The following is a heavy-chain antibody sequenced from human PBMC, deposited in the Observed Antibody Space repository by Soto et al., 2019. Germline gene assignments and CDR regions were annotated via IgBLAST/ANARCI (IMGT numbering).Heavy chain of an antibody. V-gene: IGHV1-3*01. Sequence: ASVKVSGKASGYIFSTDTMHWVRQAPGQRLEWMGWINAANGNTKYSQNFQGRVTISRDTSASTAYLELSSLRSEDTAVYYCARVSFETSGYADYWGQGTLVTVSS. J-gene: IGHJ4*02. CDR2: INAANGNT. D-gene: IGHD3-22*01. CDR1: GYIFSTDT. CDR3: ARVSFETSGYADY.